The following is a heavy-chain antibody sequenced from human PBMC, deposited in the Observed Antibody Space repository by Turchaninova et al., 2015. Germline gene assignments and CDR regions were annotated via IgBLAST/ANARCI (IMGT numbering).Heavy chain of an antibody. Sequence: QVQLVQSGAEVKKPGSSVKVSCKASGGTFSSYAIRWVGQAPGQGLGWMGGGMAIFGPANYARKVRGGVTIAGCESTGTAYVELGGLRSADTAVYDCGRDLANPDYSNTPWCQGTLVTVSS. CDR3: GRDLANPDYSNTP. J-gene: IGHJ5*02. D-gene: IGHD4-11*01. CDR2: GMAIFGPA. CDR1: GGTFSSYA. V-gene: IGHV1-69*01.